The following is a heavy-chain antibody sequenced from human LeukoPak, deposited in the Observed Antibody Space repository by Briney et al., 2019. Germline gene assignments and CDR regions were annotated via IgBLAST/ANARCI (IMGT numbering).Heavy chain of an antibody. Sequence: SQTLSLTCALSGDSVSTNTAAWNWIRQSPSRGLEWLGRTYYRSKWYTDYAVSVKSRITINPDTSKNQLSLQLNSVTPEDTAVYFCARDGWPAFDYWGQGTLVTVSS. CDR3: ARDGWPAFDY. V-gene: IGHV6-1*01. CDR2: TYYRSKWYT. D-gene: IGHD2-15*01. J-gene: IGHJ4*02. CDR1: GDSVSTNTAA.